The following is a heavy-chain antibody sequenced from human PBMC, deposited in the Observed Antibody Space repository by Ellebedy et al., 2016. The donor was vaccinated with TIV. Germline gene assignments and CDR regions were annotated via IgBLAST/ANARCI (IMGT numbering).Heavy chain of an antibody. Sequence: MPSETLSLTCTVSGGSISSYYWTWIRQPPGKGLEWIGYIYYSGSTNYNPSLKSRVTISVDTSKNQFSLKLSSVTAADTAVYYCARQGSGGRSFDYWGQGTLVTVSS. CDR3: ARQGSGGRSFDY. J-gene: IGHJ4*02. CDR2: IYYSGST. D-gene: IGHD3-16*01. CDR1: GGSISSYY. V-gene: IGHV4-59*08.